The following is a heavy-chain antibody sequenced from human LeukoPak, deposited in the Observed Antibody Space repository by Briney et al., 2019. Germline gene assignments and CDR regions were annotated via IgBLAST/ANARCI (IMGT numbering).Heavy chain of an antibody. CDR3: ARGDILTGYYSYYYYMDV. Sequence: SVKVSCKASGGTFSSYAISWVRQAPGQGLEWMGGIIPIFGRANYAQKFQGRVTITTDESTSTAYMELSSLRSEDTAVYYCARGDILTGYYSYYYYMDVWGKGTTVTVSS. CDR2: IIPIFGRA. D-gene: IGHD3-9*01. J-gene: IGHJ6*03. CDR1: GGTFSSYA. V-gene: IGHV1-69*05.